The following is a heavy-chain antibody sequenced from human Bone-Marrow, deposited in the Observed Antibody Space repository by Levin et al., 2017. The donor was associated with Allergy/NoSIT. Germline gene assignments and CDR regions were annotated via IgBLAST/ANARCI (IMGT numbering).Heavy chain of an antibody. CDR1: GFTFSSYA. CDR3: ARDTLDPNYWYFDL. Sequence: RAGGSLRLSCAASGFTFSSYAMYWVRQAPGKGLEWVAVISYDGINKNYAGSVKGQFTISRDNSKNTLYLQMNSLRAEDTAVYYCARDTLDPNYWYFDLWGRGTLVTVSS. V-gene: IGHV3-30*04. CDR2: ISYDGINK. J-gene: IGHJ2*01.